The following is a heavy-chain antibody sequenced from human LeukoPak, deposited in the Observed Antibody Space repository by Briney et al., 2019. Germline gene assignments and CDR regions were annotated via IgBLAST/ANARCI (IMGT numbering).Heavy chain of an antibody. CDR2: MSYDGSNK. Sequence: PGGSLRLSCAASGFTFSSYWMSWVRQAPGKGLEWVAVMSYDGSNKYHADSVKGRFTISRDTSKNTLFLQMNNLRAQDTAVYYCARVYGGNSDCWGQGTLVTVSS. CDR1: GFTFSSYW. J-gene: IGHJ4*02. V-gene: IGHV3-30-3*01. D-gene: IGHD4-23*01. CDR3: ARVYGGNSDC.